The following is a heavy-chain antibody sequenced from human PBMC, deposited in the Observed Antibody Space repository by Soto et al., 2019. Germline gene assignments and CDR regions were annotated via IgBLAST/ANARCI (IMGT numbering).Heavy chain of an antibody. D-gene: IGHD2-15*01. CDR1: GFTVSSNY. V-gene: IGHV3-53*01. CDR2: IYSGGST. Sequence: GGSLRLSCAASGFTVSSNYMSWVRQAPGKGLEWVSVIYSGGSTYYADSVKGRFTISRDNSKNTLYLQMNSLRAEDTAVYYCARDTRYCSGGSCYNLDYWGQRTLVTVSS. J-gene: IGHJ4*02. CDR3: ARDTRYCSGGSCYNLDY.